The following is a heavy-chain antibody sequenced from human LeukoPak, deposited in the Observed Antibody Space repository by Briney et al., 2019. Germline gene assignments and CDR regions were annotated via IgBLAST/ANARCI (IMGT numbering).Heavy chain of an antibody. D-gene: IGHD6-19*01. CDR2: IKRDGSEK. Sequence: GGSLRLSCAASGFTFSSYWMSWVRQAPGKGLEWVANIKRDGSEKYYVDSVKGRFTISRDNDKNSLYLQMNSLRAEDTAVYYCAGDLGAGQWLALIFDYWGQGTLVTVSS. CDR1: GFTFSSYW. J-gene: IGHJ4*02. CDR3: AGDLGAGQWLALIFDY. V-gene: IGHV3-7*01.